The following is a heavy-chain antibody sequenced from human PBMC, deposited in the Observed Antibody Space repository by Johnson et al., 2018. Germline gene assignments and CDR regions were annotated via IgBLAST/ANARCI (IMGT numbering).Heavy chain of an antibody. Sequence: VQLVQSGGGFVQXGGSLRLXCVASGVTFSTYWMHWVRQAPGKGLVWVSRINTDGSSTSYADSVKGRFTISRDKAKNTRYLQMNSLRAEDTAVYYCARGDTAMAEIDYWGQGTLVTVSS. J-gene: IGHJ4*02. V-gene: IGHV3-74*02. CDR1: GVTFSTYW. CDR2: INTDGSST. CDR3: ARGDTAMAEIDY. D-gene: IGHD5-18*01.